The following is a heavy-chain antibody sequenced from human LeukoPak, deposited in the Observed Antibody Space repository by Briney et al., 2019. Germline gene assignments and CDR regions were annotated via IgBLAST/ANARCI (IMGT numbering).Heavy chain of an antibody. Sequence: SETLSLTCAVSGGSISSTYWWSWVRQPPGKGLEWIGEVYHSGSTNYNPSLESRVTISLDKSKNQFSLKLSSVTAADTAVYYCARDFRSPYFYYYMDVWGKGTTVTVSS. V-gene: IGHV4-4*02. CDR2: VYHSGST. CDR3: ARDFRSPYFYYYMDV. J-gene: IGHJ6*03. CDR1: GGSISSTYW.